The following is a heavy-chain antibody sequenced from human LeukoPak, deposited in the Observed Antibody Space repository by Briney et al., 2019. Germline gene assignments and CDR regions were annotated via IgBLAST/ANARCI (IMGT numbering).Heavy chain of an antibody. V-gene: IGHV4-59*08. D-gene: IGHD2-21*02. CDR1: GGSFSGYY. Sequence: PSETLSLTCAVYGGSFSGYYWSWIRQPPGKGLEWIGYIYYSGSTNYNPSLKSRVTISVDTSKNQFSLKLSSVTAADTAVYYCARLGYCGGDCYNAFDIWGQGTMVTVSS. CDR2: IYYSGST. CDR3: ARLGYCGGDCYNAFDI. J-gene: IGHJ3*02.